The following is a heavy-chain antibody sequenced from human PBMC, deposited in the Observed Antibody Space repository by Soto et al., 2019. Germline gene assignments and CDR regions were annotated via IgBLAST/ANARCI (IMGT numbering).Heavy chain of an antibody. CDR3: ARDTRSGYPSIDAFDI. D-gene: IGHD3-22*01. CDR1: GGTFSGYA. CDR2: IIPIFGTA. V-gene: IGHV1-69*13. J-gene: IGHJ3*02. Sequence: ASVKVSCKASGGTFSGYAISWVRQAPGQGLEWMGGIIPIFGTANYAQKFQGRVTITADESTSTAYMELSSLRSEDTAVYYCARDTRSGYPSIDAFDIWGQGTMVTVSS.